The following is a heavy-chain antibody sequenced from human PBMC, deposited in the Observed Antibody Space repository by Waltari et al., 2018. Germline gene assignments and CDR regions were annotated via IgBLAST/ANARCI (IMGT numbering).Heavy chain of an antibody. Sequence: EVQLLESGGGLVQPGGSLRLSCAASGFTFSSYAMSWPRQAPGKGLEWVSVIYSGGSTYYADSVKGRFTISRDNSKNTLYLQMNSLRAEDTAVYYCAKDVGDSEYFQHWGQGTLVTVSS. D-gene: IGHD2-21*02. J-gene: IGHJ1*01. V-gene: IGHV3-23*03. CDR1: GFTFSSYA. CDR2: IYSGGST. CDR3: AKDVGDSEYFQH.